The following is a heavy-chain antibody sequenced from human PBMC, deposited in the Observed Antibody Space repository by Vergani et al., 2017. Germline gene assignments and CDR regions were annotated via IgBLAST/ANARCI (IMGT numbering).Heavy chain of an antibody. D-gene: IGHD4-17*01. V-gene: IGHV4-31*03. Sequence: QVQLQESGPGLVKPSQTLSLTCTVSGGSISSGGYYWSWIRQPPGKGLEWIGYIYYSGSTYYNPSLKIRVTISVDTSKNKFALKLRSVTAADTAVYYCARDSTTTVTRYYFDYWGQGTLVTVSS. CDR3: ARDSTTTVTRYYFDY. CDR2: IYYSGST. J-gene: IGHJ4*02. CDR1: GGSISSGGYY.